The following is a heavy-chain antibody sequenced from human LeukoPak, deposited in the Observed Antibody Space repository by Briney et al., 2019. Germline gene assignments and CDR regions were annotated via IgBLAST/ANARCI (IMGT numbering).Heavy chain of an antibody. D-gene: IGHD5-18*01. CDR3: ARDPYLDTAMVDY. CDR1: GGSISRGDYY. J-gene: IGHJ4*02. V-gene: IGHV4-30-4*08. CDR2: IYYSGST. Sequence: SETLSLTCTVSGGSISRGDYYWSWIRQPPGKGLEWIGYIYYSGSTYYNPSLKSRVTISVDTSKNQFSLKLSSVTAADTAVYYCARDPYLDTAMVDYWGQGTLVTASS.